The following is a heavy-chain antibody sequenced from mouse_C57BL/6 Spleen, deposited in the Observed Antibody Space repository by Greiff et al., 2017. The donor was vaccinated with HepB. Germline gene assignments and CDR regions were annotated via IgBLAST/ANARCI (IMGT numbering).Heavy chain of an antibody. CDR3: PYYYGSSIFAY. Sequence: EVKVVESGGGLVQPGGSMKLSCVASGFTFSNYWMNWVRQSPEKGLEWVAQIRLKSDNYATHYAESVKGRFTISRDDSKSSVYLQMNNLRAEDTGIYYSPYYYGSSIFAYWGQGTLVTVSA. J-gene: IGHJ3*01. V-gene: IGHV6-3*01. D-gene: IGHD1-1*01. CDR1: GFTFSNYW. CDR2: IRLKSDNYAT.